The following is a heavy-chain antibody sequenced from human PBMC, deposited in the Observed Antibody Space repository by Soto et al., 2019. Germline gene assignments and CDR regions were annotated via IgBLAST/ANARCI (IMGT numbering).Heavy chain of an antibody. CDR3: ATEGGDWYFDL. CDR1: GGTFSSYT. J-gene: IGHJ2*01. V-gene: IGHV1-69*08. Sequence: QVQLVQSGAEVKKPGSSVKVSCKASGGTFSSYTISWVRQAPGQGLEWMGRIIPILGIANYAQKFQGRVTATAXKATSTAYMELSSLRSEDTAVYYCATEGGDWYFDLWGRGTLGTVSS. CDR2: IIPILGIA. D-gene: IGHD3-16*01.